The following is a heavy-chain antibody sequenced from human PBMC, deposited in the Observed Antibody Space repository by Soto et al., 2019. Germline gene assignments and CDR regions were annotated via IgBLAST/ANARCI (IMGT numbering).Heavy chain of an antibody. Sequence: SGPTLVNPTETLTLTCTVSGFSLSNARMGVSWIRQPPGKALEWLAHIFSNDEKSYSTSLKGRLTISKDTSKSQVVLTMTNMDPVDTATYYCARIIEVEMATKHVDYWGQGTLVTVSS. J-gene: IGHJ4*02. CDR3: ARIIEVEMATKHVDY. V-gene: IGHV2-26*01. CDR2: IFSNDEK. D-gene: IGHD5-12*01. CDR1: GFSLSNARMG.